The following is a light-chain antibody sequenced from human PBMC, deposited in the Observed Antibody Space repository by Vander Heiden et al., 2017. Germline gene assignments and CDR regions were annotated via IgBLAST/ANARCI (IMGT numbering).Light chain of an antibody. CDR1: SSNIGNNY. CDR2: ENN. CDR3: GTWDSSLSAGGV. J-gene: IGLJ3*02. Sequence: QSVLTQPPSVSAAPGQKVTISCSGSSSNIGNNYVSWYQQLPGTAPKLLIYENNKRPSGIPDRFSGSKSGTSATLGITGLQTGDEADYYCGTWDSSLSAGGVFGGGTKLTGL. V-gene: IGLV1-51*02.